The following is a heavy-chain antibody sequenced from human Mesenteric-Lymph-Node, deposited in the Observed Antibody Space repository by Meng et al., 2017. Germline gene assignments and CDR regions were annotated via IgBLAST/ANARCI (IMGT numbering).Heavy chain of an antibody. V-gene: IGHV3-7*01. J-gene: IGHJ4*02. Sequence: GESLKISCTVSGFTFGSFGMHWVRQAPGKGLEWVANINQDGSATYYVDSVKGRFTISRDNAKNSLYLQMNSLRVEDTAVYYCASAETVRGAAVGYWGQGTLVTVSS. CDR3: ASAETVRGAAVGY. D-gene: IGHD3-10*01. CDR1: GFTFGSFG. CDR2: INQDGSAT.